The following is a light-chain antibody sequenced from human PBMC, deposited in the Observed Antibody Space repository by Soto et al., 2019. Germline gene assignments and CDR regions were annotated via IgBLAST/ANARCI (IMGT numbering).Light chain of an antibody. J-gene: IGLJ2*01. CDR3: CSFSDTYNHVV. Sequence: QSALTQPRSVSGSPGQSVTISCTGSSTDVGTYDTVSWYQHHPGSAPKLLIYDVNKRPSGVPHRFSVSKSANTASLTISGLQAEDEAEYYCCSFSDTYNHVVFGGGTKLTVL. CDR1: STDVGTYDT. V-gene: IGLV2-11*01. CDR2: DVN.